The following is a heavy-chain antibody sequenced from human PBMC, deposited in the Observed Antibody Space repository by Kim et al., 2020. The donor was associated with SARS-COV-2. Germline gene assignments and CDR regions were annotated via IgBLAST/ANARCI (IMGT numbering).Heavy chain of an antibody. V-gene: IGHV4-4*02. Sequence: SETLSLTCAVSGGSISSSNWWSWVRQPPGKGLEWIGEIYHSGSTNYNPSLKSRVTISVDKSKNQFSLKLSSVTAADTAVYYCAREGYGSGSYYKFTLYYFDYWGQGTLVTVSS. CDR3: AREGYGSGSYYKFTLYYFDY. CDR1: GGSISSSNW. J-gene: IGHJ4*02. CDR2: IYHSGST. D-gene: IGHD3-10*01.